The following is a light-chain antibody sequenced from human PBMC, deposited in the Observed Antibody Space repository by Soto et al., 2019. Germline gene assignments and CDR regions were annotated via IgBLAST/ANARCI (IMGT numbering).Light chain of an antibody. CDR3: QQYGSSGT. V-gene: IGKV3-11*01. CDR1: QSVSSY. CDR2: DAS. Sequence: EIVLTQSPATLSLSPGERAPLSCRARQSVSSYLAWYPQNPGQAPRLLIYDASNRATGIPARFSGSGSGTDIPLTISRLPPEDFAVYYCQQYGSSGTFGQGTKVDIK. J-gene: IGKJ1*01.